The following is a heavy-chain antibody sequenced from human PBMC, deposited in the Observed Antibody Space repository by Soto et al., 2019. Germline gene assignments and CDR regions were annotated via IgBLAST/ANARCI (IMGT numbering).Heavy chain of an antibody. CDR3: ARHGKVSSKTNYFDS. D-gene: IGHD1-1*01. V-gene: IGHV5-51*01. CDR2: IYPDDSDT. CDR1: GYSFTSYW. J-gene: IGHJ4*02. Sequence: GESLKISCKGSGYSFTSYWIAWVRQMPGEGLESMGIIYPDDSDTRYSPSFQGQVTISVDKSISTAYLQWTSLRASDTAIYYCARHGKVSSKTNYFDSWGQGDLVTVSS.